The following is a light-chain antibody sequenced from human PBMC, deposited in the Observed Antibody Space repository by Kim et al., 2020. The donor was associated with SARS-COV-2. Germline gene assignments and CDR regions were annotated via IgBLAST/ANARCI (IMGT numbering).Light chain of an antibody. V-gene: IGKV1-8*01. CDR1: QGISVY. J-gene: IGKJ4*01. CDR3: QQYYSYPPT. Sequence: ASIGDRVTITCRASQGISVYLAWYQQKPGKAPGLLIYATSTLQSGVPSRFSGSGSGTDFTLTISSLQSEDFATYYCQQYYSYPPTFGGGTKVDIK. CDR2: ATS.